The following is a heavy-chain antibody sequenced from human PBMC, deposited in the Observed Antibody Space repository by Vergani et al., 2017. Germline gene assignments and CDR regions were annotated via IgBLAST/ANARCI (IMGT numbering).Heavy chain of an antibody. CDR3: ATIGYWRWGYYFVY. D-gene: IGHD2-21*01. CDR2: ICHTEDT. J-gene: IGHJ4*02. Sequence: QVQLQESGPGLVKPSGTLSLTCAVSGDSISSNNCWTWVRQPPGKGLEWIGEICHTEDTKYSPSLKSRVTISVDESRNLFSLRLNSVTGADTAVYYCATIGYWRWGYYFVYWGQGILGTVSS. V-gene: IGHV4-4*02. CDR1: GDSISSNNC.